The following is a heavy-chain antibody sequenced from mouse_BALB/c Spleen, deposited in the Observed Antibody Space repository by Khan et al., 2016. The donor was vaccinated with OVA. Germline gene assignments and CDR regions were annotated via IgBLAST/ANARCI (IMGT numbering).Heavy chain of an antibody. CDR1: GYTFTDYY. CDR2: IYPGSGNV. D-gene: IGHD3-2*01. J-gene: IGHJ2*01. CDR3: ARVETTSLDY. V-gene: IGHV1-77*01. Sequence: QVQLQQPGAELARPGASVKLSCRASGYTFTDYYITWVKQRTGQGLEWIGEIYPGSGNVYYNENFKGKATLTADKSSRTAYINLSSLTSEDSAVYFCARVETTSLDYWGQGTTLTVSS.